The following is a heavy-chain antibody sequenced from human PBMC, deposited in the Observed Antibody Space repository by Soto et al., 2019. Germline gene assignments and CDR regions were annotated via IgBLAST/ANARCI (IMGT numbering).Heavy chain of an antibody. CDR3: ASRVSLVRAVWGFDP. J-gene: IGHJ5*02. D-gene: IGHD3-10*01. V-gene: IGHV4-30-4*08. CDR2: IYYSGST. CDR1: GGSISSGGYY. Sequence: SETLSLTCTVSGGSISSGGYYWSWIRQHPGKGLEWIGHIYYSGSTYYSPSLKSRLTISLDTSKNQFSLNLSSVTAADTAVHYCASRVSLVRAVWGFDPWGQGTLVTVSS.